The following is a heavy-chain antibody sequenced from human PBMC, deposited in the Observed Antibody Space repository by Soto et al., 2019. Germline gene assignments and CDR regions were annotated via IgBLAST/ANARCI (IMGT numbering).Heavy chain of an antibody. V-gene: IGHV4-30-4*01. CDR1: GGSISSGDYY. Sequence: PSETLSLTCTVSGGSISSGDYYWTWIRQPPGKGLEWIGYIYFSGSTYHNPSLKSRVTISVDTSKNQFSLKLSSVTAADTAVYYCARVGCTSSSCHGRGFYYGMDVWGQGTTVTVSS. D-gene: IGHD2-2*01. J-gene: IGHJ6*02. CDR3: ARVGCTSSSCHGRGFYYGMDV. CDR2: IYFSGST.